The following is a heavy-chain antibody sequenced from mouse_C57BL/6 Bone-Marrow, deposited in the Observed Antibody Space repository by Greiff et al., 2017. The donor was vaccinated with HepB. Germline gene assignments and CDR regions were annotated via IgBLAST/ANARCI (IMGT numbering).Heavy chain of an antibody. Sequence: QVQLQQSGAELVRPGASVKLSCKASGYTFTDYYINWVKQRPGQGLEWIARIYPGSGNTYYNEKFKGKATLTAEKSSSTAYMQLSSLTSEDSAVYFCARWGLRLDFWGKGTTLTVSS. V-gene: IGHV1-76*01. D-gene: IGHD2-4*01. CDR1: GYTFTDYY. CDR3: ARWGLRLDF. J-gene: IGHJ2*01. CDR2: IYPGSGNT.